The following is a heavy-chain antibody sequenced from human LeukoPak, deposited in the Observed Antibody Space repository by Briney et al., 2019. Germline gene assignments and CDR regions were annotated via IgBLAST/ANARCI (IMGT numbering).Heavy chain of an antibody. CDR1: GYTFTSYD. D-gene: IGHD1-20*01. Sequence: ASVKVSCKASGYTFTSYDINWVRQATGRGLEWMGWMNPNSGNTGYAQKFQGRVTITRNTSISTAYMELSSLRSEDTAVYYCARVITYFNWFDPWGQGTLVTVSS. V-gene: IGHV1-8*03. CDR3: ARVITYFNWFDP. J-gene: IGHJ5*02. CDR2: MNPNSGNT.